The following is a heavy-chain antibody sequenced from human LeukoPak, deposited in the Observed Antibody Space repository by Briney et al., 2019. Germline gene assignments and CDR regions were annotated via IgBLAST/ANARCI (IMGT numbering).Heavy chain of an antibody. Sequence: TGGSLRLSCAAYGFTVSSNYMSWVRQAPGKGLEWVSVIYSGGSTYYADSVKGRFTISSDNSKNTLYLQMNSLRAEDTAVYYCASDIAAAGTGGYWGQGTLVTVSS. CDR2: IYSGGST. D-gene: IGHD6-13*01. J-gene: IGHJ4*02. V-gene: IGHV3-53*01. CDR3: ASDIAAAGTGGY. CDR1: GFTVSSNY.